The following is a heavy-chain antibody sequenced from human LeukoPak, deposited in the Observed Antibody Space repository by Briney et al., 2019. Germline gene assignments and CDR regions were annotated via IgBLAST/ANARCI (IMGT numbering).Heavy chain of an antibody. V-gene: IGHV4-34*01. CDR1: GGSFSGYY. D-gene: IGHD1-1*01. J-gene: IGHJ4*02. CDR3: ARIADNWNDGLDY. CDR2: INHRGST. Sequence: SETLSLTCAVYGGSFSGYYWSWIRQPPGKGLEWIGEINHRGSTNCNPSLKSRVTISVDTSKNQSSLKLSSVTAADTAVYYCARIADNWNDGLDYWGQGTLVTVSS.